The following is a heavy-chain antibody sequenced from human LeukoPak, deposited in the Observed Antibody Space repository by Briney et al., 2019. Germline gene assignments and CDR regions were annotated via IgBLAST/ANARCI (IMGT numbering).Heavy chain of an antibody. Sequence: GGSLRLSCAASGFTFSSYWMSWVRQAPGKGLEWVANIKQDGSEKYYVDSVKGRFTISRDNAKNSLYLQMNSLRAEDTAVYYCAREGRTYYDFCCGYSYAFDIWGQGTMVTVSS. D-gene: IGHD3-3*01. CDR2: IKQDGSEK. CDR3: AREGRTYYDFCCGYSYAFDI. V-gene: IGHV3-7*01. CDR1: GFTFSSYW. J-gene: IGHJ3*02.